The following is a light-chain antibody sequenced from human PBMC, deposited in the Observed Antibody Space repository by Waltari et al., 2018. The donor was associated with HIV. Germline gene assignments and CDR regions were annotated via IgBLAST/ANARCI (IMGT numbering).Light chain of an antibody. CDR1: ALPKQF. Sequence: YELTQSPSVSVSPGQTATINCFGDALPKQFAYWYQHKPGPAPVLLISKDKERPGIPDRFSGSGSGTTVTLTISGVRAEDEADYYCQSTDITGTYAVFGPGTKVTVL. CDR3: QSTDITGTYAV. V-gene: IGLV3-25*03. J-gene: IGLJ1*01. CDR2: KDK.